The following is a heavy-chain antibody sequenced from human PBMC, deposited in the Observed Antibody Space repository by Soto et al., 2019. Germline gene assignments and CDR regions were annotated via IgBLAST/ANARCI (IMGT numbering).Heavy chain of an antibody. CDR3: ARAHHRGYEAPDAFDI. Sequence: PSETLSLTCTVSGGSISSYYWSWIRQPPGKGLEWIGYIYYSGSTNYNPSLKSRVTISVDTSKNQFSLKLSSVTAADTAVYYCARAHHRGYEAPDAFDIWGQGTMVTVSS. J-gene: IGHJ3*02. V-gene: IGHV4-59*01. CDR2: IYYSGST. CDR1: GGSISSYY. D-gene: IGHD5-12*01.